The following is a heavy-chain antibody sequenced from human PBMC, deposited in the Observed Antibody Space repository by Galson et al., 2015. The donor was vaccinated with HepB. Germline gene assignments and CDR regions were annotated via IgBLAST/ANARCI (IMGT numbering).Heavy chain of an antibody. CDR3: VRWGSFDS. V-gene: IGHV3-48*01. CDR1: GFNFSAYS. Sequence: SLRLSCAASGFNFSAYSMNWVRQAPGEGLQWVSYIGKTSRGIYYTDSVKGRSTISRDNAKNSVTLQMNSLRVEDTAVYYCVRWGSFDSWGQGTLVIVSS. CDR2: IGKTSRGI. J-gene: IGHJ4*02. D-gene: IGHD3-16*01.